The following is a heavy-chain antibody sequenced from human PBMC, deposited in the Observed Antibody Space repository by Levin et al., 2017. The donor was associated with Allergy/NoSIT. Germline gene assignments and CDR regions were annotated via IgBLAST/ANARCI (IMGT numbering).Heavy chain of an antibody. D-gene: IGHD4-17*01. CDR3: ARETVRPPPEHRSNSDAYYGDYPYYYYGMDV. J-gene: IGHJ6*02. Sequence: ASVKVSCKASGYTFTGYYMHWVRQAPGQGLEWMGWINPNSGGTNYAQKFQGWVTMTRDTSISTAYMELSRLRSDDTAVYYCARETVRPPPEHRSNSDAYYGDYPYYYYGMDVWGQGTTVTVSS. V-gene: IGHV1-2*04. CDR1: GYTFTGYY. CDR2: INPNSGGT.